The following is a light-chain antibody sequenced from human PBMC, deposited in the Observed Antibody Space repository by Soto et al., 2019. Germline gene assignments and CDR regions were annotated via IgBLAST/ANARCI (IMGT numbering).Light chain of an antibody. Sequence: QSVLTQPPAVSAAPGQKVTISCSGSSSNIGGGYVFWYQQLPGTAATLLIYYDNKRPSGSPDRFSCAKSGASSALVVTGVQNGDEADYYCGSWDSRRSAYVFGTGTKVTVL. CDR2: YDN. CDR3: GSWDSRRSAYV. CDR1: SSNIGGGY. J-gene: IGLJ1*01. V-gene: IGLV1-51*01.